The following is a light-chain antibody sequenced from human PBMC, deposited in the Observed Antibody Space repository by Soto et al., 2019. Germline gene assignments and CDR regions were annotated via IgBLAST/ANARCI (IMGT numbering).Light chain of an antibody. J-gene: IGKJ5*01. Sequence: EIVLTQSPATLSLSPGERATLSCRASQSVSSNLAWYQQKPGQAPRLLIYGASTRATGFPARFSGSRSGTEFTLTISSLQSEDFAIYYCQHYDNWPITFGQGTRLEI. V-gene: IGKV3-15*01. CDR3: QHYDNWPIT. CDR2: GAS. CDR1: QSVSSN.